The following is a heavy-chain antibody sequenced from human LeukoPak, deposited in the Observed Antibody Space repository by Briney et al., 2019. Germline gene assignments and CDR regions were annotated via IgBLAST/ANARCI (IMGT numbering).Heavy chain of an antibody. CDR1: GFTVSSNY. Sequence: GGSLRLSCAASGFTVSSNYMSWVRQAPGKGLEWVSVIYSGGSTYYADSVKGRFTISRDNSKNTLYLQMNSLRAEDTAVYYCARGGSTTRYYYYGMDVWGQGTTVTVSS. CDR3: ARGGSTTRYYYYGMDV. J-gene: IGHJ6*02. D-gene: IGHD5/OR15-5a*01. V-gene: IGHV3-53*01. CDR2: IYSGGST.